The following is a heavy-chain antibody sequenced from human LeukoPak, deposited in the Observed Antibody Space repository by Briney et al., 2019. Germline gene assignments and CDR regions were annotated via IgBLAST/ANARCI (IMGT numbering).Heavy chain of an antibody. J-gene: IGHJ4*02. V-gene: IGHV1-69*04. Sequence: GASVKVSCKASGGTFSSYALSWVRQAPGQGLEWMGRIVPIIGIANYAQKFQGRVTITADKSTSTAYMELSSLRSEDTAVYYCASYVLRFLEWSSGLDYWGQGTLVTVSS. CDR2: IVPIIGIA. D-gene: IGHD3-3*01. CDR1: GGTFSSYA. CDR3: ASYVLRFLEWSSGLDY.